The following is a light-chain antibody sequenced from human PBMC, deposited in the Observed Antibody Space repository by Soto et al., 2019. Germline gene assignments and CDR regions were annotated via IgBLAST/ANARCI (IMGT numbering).Light chain of an antibody. CDR3: QQANSFPPT. V-gene: IGKV1D-12*01. Sequence: DIQMTQSPSSVSASVGDRVTITCRASQGISSWIAWYQQKPGKAPKILIYAASSLQSGVPSMFSVSRSVTDLTLTISSLQPEDFATYYCQQANSFPPTFGGGTKVEIK. J-gene: IGKJ4*01. CDR2: AAS. CDR1: QGISSW.